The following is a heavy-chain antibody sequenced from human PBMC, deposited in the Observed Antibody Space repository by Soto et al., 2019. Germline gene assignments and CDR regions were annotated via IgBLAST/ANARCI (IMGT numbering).Heavy chain of an antibody. D-gene: IGHD6-13*01. J-gene: IGHJ4*02. CDR3: ATISSPDDY. CDR2: IKQDGSEK. Sequence: EVQLVESGGGLVQPGGPLRLSCVASGFTFTPSWMSWVRQAPGKGLEWVANIKQDGSEKYYVDSVKGRFTISRDNAKNSLYLQMNSLRAEDSALYYCATISSPDDYWGQGTLVTVSS. V-gene: IGHV3-7*02. CDR1: GFTFTPSW.